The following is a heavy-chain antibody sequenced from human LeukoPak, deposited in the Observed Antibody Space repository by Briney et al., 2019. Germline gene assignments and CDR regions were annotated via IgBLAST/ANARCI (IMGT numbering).Heavy chain of an antibody. CDR1: GGTFSSYA. CDR3: ARGPIVATIPDYYYYYYMDV. CDR2: IIPIFGTA. J-gene: IGHJ6*03. D-gene: IGHD5-12*01. V-gene: IGHV1-69*05. Sequence: ASVKVSCKASGGTFSSYAISWVRQAPGQGLEWMGGIIPIFGTANYVQKFQGRVTITTDESTSTAYMELSSLRSEDTAVYYCARGPIVATIPDYYYYYYMDVWGKGTTVTVSS.